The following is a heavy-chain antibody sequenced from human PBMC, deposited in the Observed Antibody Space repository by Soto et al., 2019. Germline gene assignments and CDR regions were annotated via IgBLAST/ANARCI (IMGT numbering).Heavy chain of an antibody. Sequence: ASVKVSCKASGYTFTSYAIHWVRQAPGQRLEWMGWINAGNGHTQYSQRFQGRVTITRDTSANIAYMEVSSLRSEDTALYYCAREITPPDYWGQGTLVTVSS. J-gene: IGHJ4*02. V-gene: IGHV1-3*01. CDR3: AREITPPDY. CDR1: GYTFTSYA. CDR2: INAGNGHT.